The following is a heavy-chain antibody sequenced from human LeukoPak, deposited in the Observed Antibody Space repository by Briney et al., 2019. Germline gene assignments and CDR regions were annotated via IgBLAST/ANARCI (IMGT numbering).Heavy chain of an antibody. Sequence: GGSLRLSCAASGFTVSSNYMSWVRQAPGKGLEWVSSISDSGYYIYYTDSVKGRFTISRDNAKNSLYLQMNSLRAEDTAVYYCANHLACGSTSCPPFDSWGQGTLVTVSS. CDR2: ISDSGYYI. V-gene: IGHV3-21*01. D-gene: IGHD2-2*01. J-gene: IGHJ4*02. CDR3: ANHLACGSTSCPPFDS. CDR1: GFTVSSNY.